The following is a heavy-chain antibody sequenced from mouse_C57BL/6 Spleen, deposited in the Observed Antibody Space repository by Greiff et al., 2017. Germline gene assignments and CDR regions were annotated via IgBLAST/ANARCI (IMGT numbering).Heavy chain of an antibody. D-gene: IGHD1-1*01. J-gene: IGHJ2*01. CDR2: IRNKANNHAT. CDR3: TRITTVVPFDY. CDR1: GFTFSDAW. Sequence: EVKLVESGGGLVQPGGSMKLSCAASGFTFSDAWMDWVRQSPEKGLEWVAEIRNKANNHATYYAESVKGRFTISRDDSKSSVYLQMNSLRAEDTGIYFCTRITTVVPFDYWGQGTTLTVSS. V-gene: IGHV6-6*01.